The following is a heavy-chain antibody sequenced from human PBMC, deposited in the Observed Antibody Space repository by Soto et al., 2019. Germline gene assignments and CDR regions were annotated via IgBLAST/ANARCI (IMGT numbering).Heavy chain of an antibody. CDR2: ISYDGSNK. D-gene: IGHD3-3*01. CDR3: AKDRMEWDYRAYFDY. CDR1: GFTFSSYG. V-gene: IGHV3-30*18. Sequence: QVQLVESGGGVVQPGRSLRLSCAASGFTFSSYGMHWVRQAPGKGLEWVAVISYDGSNKYYADSVKGRFTISRDNSKNTLYLQMNSLRAEDTAVYYCAKDRMEWDYRAYFDYWGQGTLVTVSS. J-gene: IGHJ4*02.